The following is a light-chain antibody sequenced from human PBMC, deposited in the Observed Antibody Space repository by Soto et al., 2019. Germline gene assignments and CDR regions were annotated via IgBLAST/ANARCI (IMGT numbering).Light chain of an antibody. Sequence: EVVMTQSPATLSVSPGERATLSCRASQSVNANLAWYQQKPGQAPRLLIHGASNRATGIPARFSGSGFGTEFVLIISNLLSVDFAVYYSQQYNTWLRSFGQVTAVEI. CDR2: GAS. CDR3: QQYNTWLRS. V-gene: IGKV3-15*01. J-gene: IGKJ1*01. CDR1: QSVNAN.